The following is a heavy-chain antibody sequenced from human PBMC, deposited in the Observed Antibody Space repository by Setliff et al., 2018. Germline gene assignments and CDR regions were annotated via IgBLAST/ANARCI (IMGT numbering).Heavy chain of an antibody. CDR2: IYYSGST. J-gene: IGHJ4*02. D-gene: IGHD1-1*01. CDR1: GGSISSYY. V-gene: IGHV4-59*08. CDR3: ARLSFLQLDHLNFDY. Sequence: SETLSLTCTVSGGSISSYYWSWIRQPPGKGLEWIGYIYYSGSTNYNPSLKSRVTISVDTSKNQFSLKLSSVTAADTAVYYCARLSFLQLDHLNFDYWGQGTLVTV.